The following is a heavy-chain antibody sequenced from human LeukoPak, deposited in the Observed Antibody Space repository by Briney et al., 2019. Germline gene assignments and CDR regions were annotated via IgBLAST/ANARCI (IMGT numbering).Heavy chain of an antibody. Sequence: GGSLRLSCVVSGYSFSSNMTTWVRQAPGKGLEWMATILPGGSESYRVDSVKGRFTISRYNAKNSLYLQMNSLRAEDTAVYYCMSAHRYRGQGTLVTVSS. CDR2: ILPGGSES. J-gene: IGHJ4*02. V-gene: IGHV3-7*01. CDR3: MSAHRY. CDR1: GYSFSSNM.